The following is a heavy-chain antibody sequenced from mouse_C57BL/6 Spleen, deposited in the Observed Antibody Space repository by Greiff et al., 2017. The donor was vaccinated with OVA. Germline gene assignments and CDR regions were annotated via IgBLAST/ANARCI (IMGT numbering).Heavy chain of an antibody. V-gene: IGHV2-9-1*01. CDR3: AREIYYYGSGYFDV. J-gene: IGHJ1*03. Sequence: VQRVESGPGLVAPSQSLSITCTVSGFSLTSYAISWVRQPPGKGLEWLGVIWTGGGTNYNSALKSRLSISKDNSKSQVFLKMNSLQTDDTARYYCAREIYYYGSGYFDVWGTGTTVTVSS. CDR1: GFSLTSYA. D-gene: IGHD1-1*01. CDR2: IWTGGGT.